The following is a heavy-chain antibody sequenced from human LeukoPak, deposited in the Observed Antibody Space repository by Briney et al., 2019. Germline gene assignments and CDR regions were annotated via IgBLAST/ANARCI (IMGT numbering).Heavy chain of an antibody. D-gene: IGHD4-23*01. V-gene: IGHV3-74*01. Sequence: GGSLILSCAASGFTFSSYWMLWVRQAPGKGFLWVSCINGDGSSTSYADSVKGRFTISRDNAKNTLYLQMNSLRADDTAVYYCGRGGNGGNWFDPWGQGTLVTVSS. CDR2: INGDGSST. J-gene: IGHJ5*02. CDR1: GFTFSSYW. CDR3: GRGGNGGNWFDP.